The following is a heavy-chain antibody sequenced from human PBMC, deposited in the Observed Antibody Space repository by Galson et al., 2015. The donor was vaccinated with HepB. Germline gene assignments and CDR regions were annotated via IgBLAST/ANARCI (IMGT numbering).Heavy chain of an antibody. V-gene: IGHV3-9*01. CDR3: AKGTTLTLIDAFDI. Sequence: SLRLSCAASGFTFDNFAMHWVRQAPGKGLEWVSGISYNSGSIGYADSVKGRFTISRDNAKNCLYLQMNSLRTEDTALYYCAKGTTLTLIDAFDIRGQGTMVTVSS. J-gene: IGHJ3*02. D-gene: IGHD2-15*01. CDR2: ISYNSGSI. CDR1: GFTFDNFA.